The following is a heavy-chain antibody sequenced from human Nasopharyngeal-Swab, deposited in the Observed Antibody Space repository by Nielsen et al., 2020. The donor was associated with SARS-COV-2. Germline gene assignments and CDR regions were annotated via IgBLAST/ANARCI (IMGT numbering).Heavy chain of an antibody. CDR2: ISYEGSKK. D-gene: IGHD3-10*01. J-gene: IGHJ3*02. CDR1: GFSFNNYG. Sequence: SLKISCTASGFSFNNYGMHSVRQAPGKGLECGAVISYEGSKKFYAESVEGRFTISRDYSKNTLYLQMDSLRTEDTAMYFCAKANALFWFGQFKNDAFDIWGQGTMVAVSS. CDR3: AKANALFWFGQFKNDAFDI. V-gene: IGHV3-30*18.